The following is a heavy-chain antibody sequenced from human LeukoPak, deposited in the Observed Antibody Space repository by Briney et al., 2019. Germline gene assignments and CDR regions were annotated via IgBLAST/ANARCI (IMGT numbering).Heavy chain of an antibody. CDR3: ARVDFSRYSSGWYFDY. D-gene: IGHD6-19*01. J-gene: IGHJ4*02. CDR1: GYTFTSYG. Sequence: ASVKVSCKASGYTFTSYGISWVRQAPGQGLERTGWISAYNGNTNYAQKLQGRVTMTTDTSTTTAYMELRSLRSDDTAVYYCARVDFSRYSSGWYFDYWGQGTLVTVSS. CDR2: ISAYNGNT. V-gene: IGHV1-18*01.